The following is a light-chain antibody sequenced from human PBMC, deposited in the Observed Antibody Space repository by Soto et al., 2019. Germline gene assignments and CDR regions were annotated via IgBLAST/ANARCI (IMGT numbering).Light chain of an antibody. V-gene: IGLV2-14*01. J-gene: IGLJ2*01. CDR2: EVS. CDR1: SSDVGGYNY. CDR3: XSYTSSSSVV. Sequence: QSALTQPASVSGSPGQSITISCTGTSSDVGGYNYVSWYQQHPGKAPKLMIYEVSNRPSGVSXXFSGSKSGNTASLTISGXXAEDEXXXXCXSYTSSSSVVFGGGTKVTVL.